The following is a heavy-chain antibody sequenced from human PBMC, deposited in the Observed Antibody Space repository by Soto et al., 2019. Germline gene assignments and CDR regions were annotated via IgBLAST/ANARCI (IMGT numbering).Heavy chain of an antibody. J-gene: IGHJ3*02. D-gene: IGHD1-26*01. V-gene: IGHV3-30-3*01. CDR2: ISYDGSNK. CDR1: GFTFSSYA. CDR3: ARGPLRGGATLHAFDI. Sequence: QVQLVESGGGVVQPGRSLRLSCAASGFTFSSYAMHWVRQAPGKGLEWVAVISYDGSNKYYADSVKGRFTISRDNSKNTLYLQMNSLRAEDTAVYYCARGPLRGGATLHAFDIWGQGTMVTVSS.